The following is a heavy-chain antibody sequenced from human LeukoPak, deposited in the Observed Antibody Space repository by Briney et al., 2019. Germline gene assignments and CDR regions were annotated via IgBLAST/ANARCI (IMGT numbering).Heavy chain of an antibody. Sequence: GGSLRLSCAASGFIFSNYAMSWVRQAPGKGLEWVSTFSGSGDNTYYADSVKGRFTISRDNSKNTLYLQMNSLRAEDTAIYCCAKLYYDILTGYPYYFDYWGQGTLVTVSS. CDR2: FSGSGDNT. V-gene: IGHV3-23*01. D-gene: IGHD3-9*01. CDR1: GFIFSNYA. CDR3: AKLYYDILTGYPYYFDY. J-gene: IGHJ4*02.